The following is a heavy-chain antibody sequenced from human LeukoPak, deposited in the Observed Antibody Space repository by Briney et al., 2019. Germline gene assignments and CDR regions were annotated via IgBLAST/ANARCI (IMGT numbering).Heavy chain of an antibody. CDR1: GFTFGSYA. D-gene: IGHD3-10*01. CDR3: ARSYGSGSLDYFDY. CDR2: ISYDGSNK. J-gene: IGHJ4*02. Sequence: GRSLRLSCAASGFTFGSYAMHWVRQAPGKGLEWVAVISYDGSNKYYADSVKGRFTISRDNSKNTLYLQMNSLRAEDTAVYYCARSYGSGSLDYFDYWGQGTLVTVSS. V-gene: IGHV3-30*04.